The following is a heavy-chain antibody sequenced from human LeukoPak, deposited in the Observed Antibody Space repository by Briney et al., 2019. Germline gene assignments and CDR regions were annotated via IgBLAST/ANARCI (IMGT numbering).Heavy chain of an antibody. V-gene: IGHV3-74*01. D-gene: IGHD3-22*01. J-gene: IGHJ1*01. CDR1: GFTFSRYW. CDR2: KSDGKT. Sequence: GGSLRFSCEASGFTFSRYWMHWVRQAPGKGLVWVSRKSDGKTNYADSVKGRFTISRDNAKNTVSLQMDSLRAEDTSVYYCARAPSEVGGYYPEYFRHWGQGTLVTVSS. CDR3: ARAPSEVGGYYPEYFRH.